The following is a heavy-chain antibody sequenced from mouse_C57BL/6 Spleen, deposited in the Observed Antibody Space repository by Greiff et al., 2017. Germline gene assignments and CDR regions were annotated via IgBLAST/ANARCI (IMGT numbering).Heavy chain of an antibody. CDR2: IYPGDGDT. CDR1: GYAFSSSW. CDR3: GRPSEQRRASYYSNYGAMDD. J-gene: IGHJ4*01. V-gene: IGHV1-82*01. D-gene: IGHD2-5*01. Sequence: VQLQQSGPELVKPGASVKISCKASGYAFSSSWMNWVKQRPGKGLEWIGRIYPGDGDTNYTAKFQGKATLTADKSSSTAYLQLSSLTSEDSAVYFSGRPSEQRRASYYSNYGAMDDGGKGTSVTVSS.